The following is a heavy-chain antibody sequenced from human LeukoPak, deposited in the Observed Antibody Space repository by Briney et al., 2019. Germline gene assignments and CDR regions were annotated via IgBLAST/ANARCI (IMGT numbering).Heavy chain of an antibody. CDR3: ARDSSGWYVSSDVA. D-gene: IGHD6-19*01. CDR2: IYYSGST. J-gene: IGHJ4*02. Sequence: KPTETLSLTCTVSGGSISSYYWSWIRQHPGKGLEWIGYIYYSGSTYYNPSLKSRVTISVDTSKNQFSLKLSSVTAADTAVYYCARDSSGWYVSSDVAWGQGTLVTVSS. V-gene: IGHV4-59*06. CDR1: GGSISSYY.